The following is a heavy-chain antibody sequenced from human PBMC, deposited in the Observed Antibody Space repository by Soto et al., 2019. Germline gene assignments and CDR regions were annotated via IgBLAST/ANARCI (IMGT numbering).Heavy chain of an antibody. CDR2: ISYDGSNK. D-gene: IGHD4-17*01. V-gene: IGHV3-30*18. CDR1: GFTFSSYG. CDR3: AKDDLDGEPPFDY. J-gene: IGHJ4*02. Sequence: QVQLVESGGGVVQPGRSLRLSCAASGFTFSSYGMHWVRQAPGKGLEWVAVISYDGSNKYYADSVKGRFTISRDNSKNTLYLQMNSLRAEDTAVYYCAKDDLDGEPPFDYWGQGTLVTVSS.